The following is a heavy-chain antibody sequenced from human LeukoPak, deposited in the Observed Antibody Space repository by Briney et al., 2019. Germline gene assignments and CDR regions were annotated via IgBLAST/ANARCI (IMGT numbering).Heavy chain of an antibody. CDR3: AREPPYYAPLPDAFDI. J-gene: IGHJ3*02. CDR2: ISAYNGNT. Sequence: GASVKVSCKASGYTFTSYGISWVRQAPGQGLEWMGWISAYNGNTNYAQKLQGRVTMTTDTSTSTAYMELSSLRSEDTAVYYCAREPPYYAPLPDAFDIWGQGTMVTVSS. V-gene: IGHV1-18*01. D-gene: IGHD3-10*01. CDR1: GYTFTSYG.